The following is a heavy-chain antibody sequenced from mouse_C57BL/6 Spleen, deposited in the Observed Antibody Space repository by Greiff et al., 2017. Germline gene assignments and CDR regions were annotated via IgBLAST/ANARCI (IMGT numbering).Heavy chain of an antibody. CDR2: INPSNGGT. CDR1: GYTFTSYW. CDR3: AKAAQATDAMDY. J-gene: IGHJ4*01. V-gene: IGHV1-53*01. D-gene: IGHD3-2*02. Sequence: QVQLQQPGTELVKPGASVKLSCKASGYTFTSYWMHWVKQRPGQGLEWIGNINPSNGGTNYNEKFKSKATLTVDKSSSTAYMQLSSLTSEDSAVXDCAKAAQATDAMDYWGQGTSVTVSS.